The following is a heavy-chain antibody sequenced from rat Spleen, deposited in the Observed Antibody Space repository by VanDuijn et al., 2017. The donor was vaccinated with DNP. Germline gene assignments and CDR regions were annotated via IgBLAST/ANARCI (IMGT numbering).Heavy chain of an antibody. CDR3: ARRVYPAQGGYFDY. D-gene: IGHD1-4*01. J-gene: IGHJ2*01. V-gene: IGHV5-7*01. Sequence: EVQLVESGGGLVQPGRSMKLSCAASGFTFSNYYMAWVRQAPKKGLEWVTTIISDGSGTYYRDSVKGRFTISRDSAKSTLYLQMDSLRSEETATYYCARRVYPAQGGYFDYWGQGVMVTVSS. CDR2: IISDGSGT. CDR1: GFTFSNYY.